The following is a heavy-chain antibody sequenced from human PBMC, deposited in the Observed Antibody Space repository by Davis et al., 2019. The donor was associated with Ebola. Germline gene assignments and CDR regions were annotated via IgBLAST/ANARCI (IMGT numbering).Heavy chain of an antibody. CDR2: ISGDGTST. CDR1: GFTFSSYA. D-gene: IGHD2-8*02. Sequence: GESLKISCAASGFTFSSYAMSWVRQAPGKGLEWVSAISGDGTSTYCADSVKGRSTISRDNSKNTAYLQMNSLRAEDTAVYYCARDVGPLVVYAARVGYFDYWGQGTLVTVSS. J-gene: IGHJ4*02. CDR3: ARDVGPLVVYAARVGYFDY. V-gene: IGHV3-23*01.